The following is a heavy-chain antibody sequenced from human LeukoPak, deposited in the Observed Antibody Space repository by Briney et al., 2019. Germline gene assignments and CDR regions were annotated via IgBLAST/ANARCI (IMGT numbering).Heavy chain of an antibody. CDR2: INPNSGGT. V-gene: IGHV1-2*02. D-gene: IGHD3-9*01. J-gene: IGHJ4*02. Sequence: VASVKVSCKASGYTFTGYYMHWVRQAPGQGLEWMGWINPNSGGTNYAQKFQGRVTMTRDTSISTAYMELSRLRSDDTAVYYCARGGHSLRYFDHYHFDYWGQGTLVTVSS. CDR3: ARGGHSLRYFDHYHFDY. CDR1: GYTFTGYY.